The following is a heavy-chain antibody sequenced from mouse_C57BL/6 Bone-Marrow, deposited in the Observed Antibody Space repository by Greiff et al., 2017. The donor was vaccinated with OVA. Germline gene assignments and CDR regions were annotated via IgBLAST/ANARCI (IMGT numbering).Heavy chain of an antibody. CDR2: ISYDGSN. D-gene: IGHD6-2*01. V-gene: IGHV3-6*01. Sequence: EVQLQQSGPGLVKPSQSLSLTCSVTGYSITSGYYWNWIRQFPGNKLEWMGYISYDGSNNYNPSLKNRISITRDTSKNQFFLKLNSVTTEDTATYYCARDTRSLDYWGQGTTLTVSS. CDR1: GYSITSGYY. J-gene: IGHJ2*01. CDR3: ARDTRSLDY.